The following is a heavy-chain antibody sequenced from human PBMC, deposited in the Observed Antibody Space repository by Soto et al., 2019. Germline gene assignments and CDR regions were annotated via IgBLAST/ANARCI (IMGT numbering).Heavy chain of an antibody. CDR3: AHSRCAGEGLRYYSTHYCECVAV. D-gene: IGHD2-21*01. V-gene: IGHV2-5*02. CDR1: GFSLNTGGLG. CDR2: IYWDGDT. J-gene: IGHJ6*01. Sequence: QITLKESDPTLLKPTQTLTLTCTFSGFSLNTGGLGVGWIRRPPGKALEWLALIYWDGDTRWSPSRKSTLSIPKATSNNLVDLRRPVMEPVDPDSYHCAHSRCAGEGLRYYSTHYCECVAVLGRGSTV.